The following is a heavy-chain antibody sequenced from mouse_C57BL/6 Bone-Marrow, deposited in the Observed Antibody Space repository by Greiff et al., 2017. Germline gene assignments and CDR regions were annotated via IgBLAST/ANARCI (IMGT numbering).Heavy chain of an antibody. CDR3: ASYDYAMDY. CDR2: IDPNSGGT. V-gene: IGHV1-72*01. D-gene: IGHD2-3*01. CDR1: GYTFTSYW. Sequence: QVQLQQPGAELVKPGASVKLSCKASGYTFTSYWMHWVKQRPGRGLEWIGRIDPNSGGTKYNEKFKSKATLTVDKPSSPAYMQLRSLTSEDSAVYYCASYDYAMDYWGQGTSVTVSS. J-gene: IGHJ4*01.